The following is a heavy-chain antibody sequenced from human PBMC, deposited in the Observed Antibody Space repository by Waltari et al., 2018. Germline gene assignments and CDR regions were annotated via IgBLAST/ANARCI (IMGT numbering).Heavy chain of an antibody. CDR3: ACSSSKPYYYYYGMDV. V-gene: IGHV1-69*01. D-gene: IGHD6-6*01. CDR2: IIPIFGTA. J-gene: IGHJ6*02. Sequence: QVQLVQSGAEVKKPGSSVKVSCKASGGPFSSYAISWVRLAPGQGLEWMGGIIPIFGTANYAQKFQGRVTITADESTSTAYMELSSLRSEDTAVYYCACSSSKPYYYYYGMDVWGQGTTVTVSS. CDR1: GGPFSSYA.